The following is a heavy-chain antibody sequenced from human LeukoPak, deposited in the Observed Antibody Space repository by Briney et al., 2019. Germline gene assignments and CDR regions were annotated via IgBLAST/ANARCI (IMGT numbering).Heavy chain of an antibody. Sequence: GGSLRLSCAASGFTFSSYSMNWVRQAPGKGLEWVSSISSNSSYIYYADSVKGRFTISRDNAKNSLYLQMNSLRAEDTAVYYCARDDLYCSGGSCYSDVWGKGTTVTVSS. CDR3: ARDDLYCSGGSCYSDV. V-gene: IGHV3-21*01. J-gene: IGHJ6*04. D-gene: IGHD2-15*01. CDR2: ISSNSSYI. CDR1: GFTFSSYS.